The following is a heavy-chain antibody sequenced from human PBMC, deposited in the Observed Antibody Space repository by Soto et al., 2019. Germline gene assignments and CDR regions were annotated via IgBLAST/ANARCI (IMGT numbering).Heavy chain of an antibody. J-gene: IGHJ4*02. D-gene: IGHD3-9*01. V-gene: IGHV1-3*01. CDR3: ARDRPSAWLFDY. Sequence: ASVKVSCKASGYTFTIYAMHWVRQAPGQRLEWMGWINAGNGNTKYSQKFQGRVTITRDTSASTAYMELSSLRSEDTAVYYCARDRPSAWLFDYWGQGTLVTVSS. CDR1: GYTFTIYA. CDR2: INAGNGNT.